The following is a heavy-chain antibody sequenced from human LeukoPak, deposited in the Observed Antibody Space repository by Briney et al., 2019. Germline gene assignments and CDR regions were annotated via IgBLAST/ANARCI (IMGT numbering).Heavy chain of an antibody. D-gene: IGHD3-22*01. CDR3: AKAGITMIVVEPTPFDY. CDR1: GFTFSGYA. Sequence: GGSLRLSCAASGFTFSGYAMSWVRQAPGKGLEWVSAISGSGGSTYYADSVKGRFTISRDNSKNTLYLQINSLRAEDTAVYYCAKAGITMIVVEPTPFDYWGQGTLVTVSS. CDR2: ISGSGGST. V-gene: IGHV3-23*01. J-gene: IGHJ4*02.